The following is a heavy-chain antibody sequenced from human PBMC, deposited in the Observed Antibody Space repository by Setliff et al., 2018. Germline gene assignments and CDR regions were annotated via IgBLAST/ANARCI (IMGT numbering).Heavy chain of an antibody. V-gene: IGHV4-34*08. J-gene: IGHJ4*02. CDR3: ARGRNVAARLLDS. CDR1: GGTFSDYH. Sequence: PETLSLTCAAYGGTFSDYHWTWIRQSPEKGLEWIGEINHRGSTNYNPSLKSRVTISVDTSKTQLSLKLTSVTAADTAVYYCARGRNVAARLLDSWGQGARVTVS. CDR2: INHRGST. D-gene: IGHD6-6*01.